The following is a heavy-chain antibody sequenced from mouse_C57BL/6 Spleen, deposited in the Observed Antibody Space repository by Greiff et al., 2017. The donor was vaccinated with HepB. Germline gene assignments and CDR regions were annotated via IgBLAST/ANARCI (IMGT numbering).Heavy chain of an antibody. Sequence: EVQGVESGGGLVKPGGSLKLSCAASGFTFSSYAMSWVRQTPEKRLEWVATISDGGSYTYYPDNVKGRFTISRDNAKNNLYLQMSHLKSEDTAMYYCARSLRLYFDYWGQGTTLTVSS. CDR3: ARSLRLYFDY. D-gene: IGHD2-4*01. CDR2: ISDGGSYT. V-gene: IGHV5-4*01. J-gene: IGHJ2*01. CDR1: GFTFSSYA.